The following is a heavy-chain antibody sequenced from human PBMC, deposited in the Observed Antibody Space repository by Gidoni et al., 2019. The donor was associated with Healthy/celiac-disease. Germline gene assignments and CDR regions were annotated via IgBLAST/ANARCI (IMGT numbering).Heavy chain of an antibody. J-gene: IGHJ4*02. CDR2: IYYSGST. Sequence: QLQLQESGPGLVKPSETLSLTCTVSGGSISSSSYYWGWIRQPPGKGLEWIGSIYYSGSTYYNPSLKSRVTISVDTSKNQFSLKLSSVTAADTAVYYCARHLLWGDCYTNCGGGGFDYWGQGTLVTVSS. D-gene: IGHD2-21*02. CDR1: GGSISSSSYY. CDR3: ARHLLWGDCYTNCGGGGFDY. V-gene: IGHV4-39*01.